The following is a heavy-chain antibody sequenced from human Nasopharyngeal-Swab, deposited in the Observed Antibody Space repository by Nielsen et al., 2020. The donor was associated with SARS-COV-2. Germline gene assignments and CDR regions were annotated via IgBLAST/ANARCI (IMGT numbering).Heavy chain of an antibody. CDR3: ASSSSEKRGHDS. CDR2: TSPDGGT. J-gene: IGHJ4*02. V-gene: IGHV4-4*02. CDR1: GRSISGSDW. D-gene: IGHD6-6*01. Sequence: SETLSLTCAVSGRSISGSDWWSWVRQPPGKELEGIGETSPDGGTNYNPSLKGRVIVSVDRSKNLFSLSLKSVTAADTAVYYCASSSSEKRGHDSWGQGTLVTVSS.